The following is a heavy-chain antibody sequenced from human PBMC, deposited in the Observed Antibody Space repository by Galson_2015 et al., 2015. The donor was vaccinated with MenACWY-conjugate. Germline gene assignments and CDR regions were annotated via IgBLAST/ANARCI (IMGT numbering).Heavy chain of an antibody. CDR3: ARGYTMGSSSGFDY. CDR2: ISSSGSIM. J-gene: IGHJ4*02. Sequence: SLRLSCAASGFTFSTHSMNWVRQAPGKGLEWVSHISSSGSIMYYADSVKGRFTISRDNAKNSVHLQMNSLRAEDTAVYYCARGYTMGSSSGFDYWGQGSLVTVSS. CDR1: GFTFSTHS. D-gene: IGHD6-6*01. V-gene: IGHV3-48*04.